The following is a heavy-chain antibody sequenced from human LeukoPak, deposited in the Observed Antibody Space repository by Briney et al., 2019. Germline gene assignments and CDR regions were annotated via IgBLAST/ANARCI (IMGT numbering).Heavy chain of an antibody. V-gene: IGHV3-30-3*01. J-gene: IGHJ4*02. D-gene: IGHD3-9*01. CDR3: ASPLRYFDSPGGGDFDY. CDR2: ISYDGSNK. CDR1: GFTFSSYA. Sequence: GGSLRLPCAASGFTFSSYAMHWVRQAPGKGLEWVAVISYDGSNKYYADSVKGRFTISRDNSKNTLYLQMNSLRAEDTAVYYCASPLRYFDSPGGGDFDYWGQGTLVTVSS.